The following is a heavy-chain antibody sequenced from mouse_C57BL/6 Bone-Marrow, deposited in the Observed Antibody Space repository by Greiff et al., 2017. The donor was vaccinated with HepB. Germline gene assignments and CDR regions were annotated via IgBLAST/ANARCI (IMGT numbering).Heavy chain of an antibody. CDR1: GFTFSSYT. CDR2: ISGGGGNS. Sequence: DVMLVESGGGLVKPGGSLKLSCAASGFTFSSYTMSWVRQTPEKRLEWVATISGGGGNSYYPDSVKVRFTISRDNAKNTLYLQMSSLRSEDTALYYCARLYSFAYWGQGTLVTVSA. J-gene: IGHJ3*01. CDR3: ARLYSFAY. V-gene: IGHV5-9*01. D-gene: IGHD1-1*01.